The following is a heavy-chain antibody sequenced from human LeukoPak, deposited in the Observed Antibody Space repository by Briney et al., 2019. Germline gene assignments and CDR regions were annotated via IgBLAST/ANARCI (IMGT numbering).Heavy chain of an antibody. CDR1: GYSFTSYW. D-gene: IGHD1-26*01. CDR3: ARHKGGATNTRAPDY. CDR2: IYLGDSDT. J-gene: IGHJ4*02. Sequence: GESLKISCKGSGYSFTSYWIGWVRQMPGKGLEFMGIIYLGDSDTRYSPSFQGQVTISADKSISTAYLQWSGLKASDTAMYYCARHKGGATNTRAPDYWGQGTLVTVSS. V-gene: IGHV5-51*01.